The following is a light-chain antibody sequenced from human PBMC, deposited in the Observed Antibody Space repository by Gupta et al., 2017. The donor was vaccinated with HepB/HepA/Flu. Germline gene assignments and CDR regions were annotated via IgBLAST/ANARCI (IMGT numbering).Light chain of an antibody. J-gene: IGKJ4*01. V-gene: IGKV3-20*01. Sequence: IALTQSPGTLSLSPGERATLSCRASQSVTSTYLAWYQQKPGQAPRLLIYGASNRATGIPDRFSGSGSGTDFTLTISRLEPEDFAVYYCQQFGRSSLTFGGGTKVEIK. CDR2: GAS. CDR3: QQFGRSSLT. CDR1: QSVTSTY.